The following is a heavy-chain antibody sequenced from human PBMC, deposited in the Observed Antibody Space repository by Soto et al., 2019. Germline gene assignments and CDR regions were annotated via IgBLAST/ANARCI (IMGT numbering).Heavy chain of an antibody. V-gene: IGHV1-18*04. J-gene: IGHJ6*02. CDR3: ARKSGYNYYYYGMDV. CDR1: GYTFTSYG. CDR2: ISAYNGNT. Sequence: ASVKVSCKASGYTFTSYGISWVRQAPGQGLEWMGWISAYNGNTNYAQKLQGRVTMTTDTSTSTAYMELRSLRSDDTAVYYCARKSGYNYYYYGMDVWGQGTTVTVSS. D-gene: IGHD5-12*01.